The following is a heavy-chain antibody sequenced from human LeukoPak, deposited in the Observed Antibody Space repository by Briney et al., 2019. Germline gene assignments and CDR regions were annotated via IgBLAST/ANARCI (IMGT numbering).Heavy chain of an antibody. D-gene: IGHD3-10*01. J-gene: IGHJ4*02. V-gene: IGHV1-8*01. CDR2: MNPNSGNT. CDR3: ARIYMVRGVIRSSASFDY. Sequence: ASVKVSCXASGHTFTSYDINWVRQATGQGLVWMGWMNPNSGNTGYAQKFQGRVTMTRNTSISTAYMELSSLRSEDTAVYYCARIYMVRGVIRSSASFDYWGQGTLVTVSS. CDR1: GHTFTSYD.